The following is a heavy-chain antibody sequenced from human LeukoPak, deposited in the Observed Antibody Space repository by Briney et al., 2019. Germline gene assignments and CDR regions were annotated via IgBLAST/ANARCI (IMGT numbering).Heavy chain of an antibody. CDR2: ISAYNGNT. J-gene: IGHJ4*02. D-gene: IGHD6-19*01. Sequence: ASVTVSFKASGYTFTSYRISWVRQTPGQGLEWMGWISAYNGNTNYAQKLQGRVTMTTDTSTSTAYMELRSLRSDDTAVYYCARVGGSGWSYYFDYWGQGTLVTVSS. V-gene: IGHV1-18*01. CDR3: ARVGGSGWSYYFDY. CDR1: GYTFTSYR.